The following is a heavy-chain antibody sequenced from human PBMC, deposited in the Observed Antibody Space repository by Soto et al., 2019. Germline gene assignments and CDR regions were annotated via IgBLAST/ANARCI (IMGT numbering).Heavy chain of an antibody. J-gene: IGHJ4*02. CDR1: GGSISSSSYY. CDR2: IYYSGST. D-gene: IGHD6-19*01. Sequence: SETLSLTCTVSGGSISSSSYYWGWIRQPPGKGLEWIGSIYYSGSTYYNPSLKSRVTISVDTSKNQFSLKLSPVTAADTAVYYCARQESSGWYALQYFWGQGTLVTVSS. CDR3: ARQESSGWYALQYF. V-gene: IGHV4-39*01.